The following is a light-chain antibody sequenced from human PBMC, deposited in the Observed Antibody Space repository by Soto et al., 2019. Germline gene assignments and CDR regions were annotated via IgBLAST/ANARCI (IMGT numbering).Light chain of an antibody. J-gene: IGKJ2*01. V-gene: IGKV2-28*01. CDR3: VQALQTPLMYS. CDR1: QSLLHSNGYNY. CDR2: LGS. Sequence: DIVMTQSPLSLPVTPREPASISCRSSQSLLHSNGYNYLDWYLQKPGQSPQLLIYLGSNRASGVPDRCSGSGSGTDFTLKNSRVEAEDVGVYYCVQALQTPLMYSSGQGTNLEIK.